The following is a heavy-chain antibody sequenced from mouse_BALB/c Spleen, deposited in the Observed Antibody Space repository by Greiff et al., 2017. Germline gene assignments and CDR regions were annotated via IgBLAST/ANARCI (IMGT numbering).Heavy chain of an antibody. CDR3: ARHPRYDDAMDY. D-gene: IGHD2-14*01. J-gene: IGHJ4*01. V-gene: IGHV5-12-2*01. CDR2: ISNGGGST. Sequence: DVKLVESGGGLVQPGGSLKLSCAASGFTFSSYTMSWVRQTPEKRLEWVAYISNGGGSTYYPDTVKGRFTISRDNAKNTLYLQMSSLKSEDTAMYYCARHPRYDDAMDYWGQGTSVTVSS. CDR1: GFTFSSYT.